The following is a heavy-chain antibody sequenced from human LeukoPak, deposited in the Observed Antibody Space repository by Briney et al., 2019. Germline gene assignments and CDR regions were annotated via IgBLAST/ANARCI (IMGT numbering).Heavy chain of an antibody. J-gene: IGHJ4*02. Sequence: PGGSLRLSCAASGFTFDDYGMSWDRQAPGKGLEWVSGINWNGGSTGYADSVKGRFTTSRDNAKNSLYLQMKSLRAEDRALYYCATESVTIFGVGTYFDYWGQGTLVTVSS. V-gene: IGHV3-20*04. CDR3: ATESVTIFGVGTYFDY. CDR2: INWNGGST. D-gene: IGHD3-3*01. CDR1: GFTFDDYG.